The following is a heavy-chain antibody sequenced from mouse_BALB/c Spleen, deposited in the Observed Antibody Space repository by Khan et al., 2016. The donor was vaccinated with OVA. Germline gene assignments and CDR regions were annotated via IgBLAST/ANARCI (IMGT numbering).Heavy chain of an antibody. V-gene: IGHV5-9-3*01. D-gene: IGHD1-1*01. J-gene: IGHJ3*01. Sequence: VQLKESGGGLVKPGGSLKLSCAASGFTFSNFAMSWVRQTPEKRLEWVATISSVSTYTYYPDSVKGRFTISRDNAKNTLYLQMSSLRSEDTAMYYCARHNYGPFAFWGQGTLVTVSA. CDR1: GFTFSNFA. CDR2: ISSVSTYT. CDR3: ARHNYGPFAF.